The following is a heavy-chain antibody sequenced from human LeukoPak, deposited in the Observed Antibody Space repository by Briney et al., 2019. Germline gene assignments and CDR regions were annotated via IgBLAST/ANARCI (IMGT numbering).Heavy chain of an antibody. CDR1: GGTFSSYA. D-gene: IGHD6-13*01. CDR2: IIPIFGTA. J-gene: IGHJ4*02. CDR3: AGIGMYSSSSPNDY. Sequence: SVKVSCKASGGTFSSYAISWVRQAPGQGLEWMGGIIPIFGTANYAQKFQGRVTITADESTSTAYMELSSLRSEDTAVYYCAGIGMYSSSSPNDYWGQGTLVTVSS. V-gene: IGHV1-69*13.